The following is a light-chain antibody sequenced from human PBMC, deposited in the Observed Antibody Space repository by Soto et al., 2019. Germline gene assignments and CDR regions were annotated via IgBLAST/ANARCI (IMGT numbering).Light chain of an antibody. J-gene: IGKJ1*01. Sequence: DIQMTQSPSSLSASLGDRVTITCRVSQGISNYLAWYQHKPGKVPKLLIYAASTLQSGVPSRFSGSGSGTDFTLTISSLQPEDVATYYCQKYNSAPPWTFGQGTKVDI. CDR3: QKYNSAPPWT. CDR1: QGISNY. V-gene: IGKV1-27*01. CDR2: AAS.